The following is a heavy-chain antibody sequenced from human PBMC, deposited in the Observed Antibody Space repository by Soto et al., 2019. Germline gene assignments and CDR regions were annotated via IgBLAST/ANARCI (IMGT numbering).Heavy chain of an antibody. J-gene: IGHJ4*02. D-gene: IGHD3-16*01. V-gene: IGHV3-30-3*01. Sequence: QVQLVESGGGVVQPGKSLRLSCAASGFRFSNYAMHWVRHAPGKGLVWVAAISFDETNKKYADSVKGRFTISRDNPKNSLFLQMDRMTTEHPPIYYCASIYYYGLTYSFDYWGQGRLVTVYS. CDR1: GFRFSNYA. CDR2: ISFDETNK. CDR3: ASIYYYGLTYSFDY.